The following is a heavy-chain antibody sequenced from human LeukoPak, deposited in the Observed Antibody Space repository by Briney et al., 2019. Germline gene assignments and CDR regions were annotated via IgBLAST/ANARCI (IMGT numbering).Heavy chain of an antibody. D-gene: IGHD3-22*01. V-gene: IGHV3-30*02. CDR3: AKTAAYYYDSSGYYDSYYFDY. CDR2: IRYDGSNK. J-gene: IGHJ4*02. Sequence: GGSLRLSCAASGFTFSSYGMHWVRQAPGKGLEWVSFIRYDGSNKYYADSVKGRFTISRDNSKTTLYLQMNSLRAEDTAVYYCAKTAAYYYDSSGYYDSYYFDYWGQGTLVTVSS. CDR1: GFTFSSYG.